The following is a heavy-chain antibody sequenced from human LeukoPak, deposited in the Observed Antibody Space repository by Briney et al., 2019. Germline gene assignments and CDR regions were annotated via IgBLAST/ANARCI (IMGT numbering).Heavy chain of an antibody. CDR3: AKDSPSLYCSGGSCYSGGMDV. V-gene: IGHV3-30-3*01. CDR1: GFTSSSYA. J-gene: IGHJ6*02. Sequence: PGGSLRLSCAASGFTSSSYAMHWVRQAPGKGLEWVAVISYDGSNKYYADSVKGRFTISRDNSKNTLYLQMNSLRAEDTAVYYCAKDSPSLYCSGGSCYSGGMDVWGQGTTVTVSS. D-gene: IGHD2-15*01. CDR2: ISYDGSNK.